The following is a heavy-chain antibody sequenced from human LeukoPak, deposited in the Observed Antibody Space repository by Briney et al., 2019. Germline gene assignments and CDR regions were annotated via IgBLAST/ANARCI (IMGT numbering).Heavy chain of an antibody. D-gene: IGHD2-21*01. CDR1: GFTFSSYA. J-gene: IGHJ6*02. CDR3: ARGSVVITNYYYYGMDV. CDR2: ISGSGGST. Sequence: GGSLRLSCAASGFTFSSYAMSWVRQAPGKGLEWVSAISGSGGSTYYADSVKGRYTISRDNSKNTLYLQMNSLRAEDTAVYYCARGSVVITNYYYYGMDVWGQGTTVTVSS. V-gene: IGHV3-23*01.